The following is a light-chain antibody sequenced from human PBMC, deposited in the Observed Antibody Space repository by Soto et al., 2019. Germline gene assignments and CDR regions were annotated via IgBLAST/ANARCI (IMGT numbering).Light chain of an antibody. CDR1: NIGSKT. Sequence: SYELTQPPSMSVAPGQTARITCGGNNIGSKTVHWYQQKAGQAPVLLVYDDSDRPSGIPERFSGSNSGNTATLTISRVEAGDEADYYCQVWDVSTVHYVFGTGTKVTVL. J-gene: IGLJ1*01. CDR2: DDS. CDR3: QVWDVSTVHYV. V-gene: IGLV3-21*02.